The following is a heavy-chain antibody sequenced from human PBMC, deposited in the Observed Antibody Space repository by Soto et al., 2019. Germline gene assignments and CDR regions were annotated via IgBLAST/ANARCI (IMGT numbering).Heavy chain of an antibody. D-gene: IGHD3-10*01. CDR2: IIPIFGTT. Sequence: QVQLVQSGTEVKKPGSSVKVSCTAAGGTFSSYATSWVRQAPGQGLEWMGGIIPIFGTTNYAQRCQGRGSISADEATRTTYMELGSLRSEATGVYYCAVSYKYGSGTFDAVDIWGQGTLVTFAS. CDR1: GGTFSSYA. V-gene: IGHV1-69*01. CDR3: AVSYKYGSGTFDAVDI. J-gene: IGHJ3*02.